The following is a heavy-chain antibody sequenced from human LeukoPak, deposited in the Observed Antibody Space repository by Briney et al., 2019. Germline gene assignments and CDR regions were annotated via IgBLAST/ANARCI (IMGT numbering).Heavy chain of an antibody. J-gene: IGHJ4*02. Sequence: PGGSLRLSCAASGFTFSSYGMSWVRQAPGKGLEWVSAISGSGGSTYYADSVKGRFTISRDNSKNTLYLQMNSLRAEDTAVYYCAKDPYRGMAVRYWGQGTLVTVSS. CDR3: AKDPYRGMAVRY. CDR1: GFTFSSYG. CDR2: ISGSGGST. V-gene: IGHV3-23*01. D-gene: IGHD3-10*01.